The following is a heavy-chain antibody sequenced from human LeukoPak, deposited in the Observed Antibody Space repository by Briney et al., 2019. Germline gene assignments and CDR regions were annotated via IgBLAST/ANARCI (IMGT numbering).Heavy chain of an antibody. CDR3: ARYSPSHQTCDY. V-gene: IGHV1-46*01. J-gene: IGHJ4*02. Sequence: GASVKVSCKASGYTFTIYYIHWVRQAPGQGLEWMGLINPSGGSTNYAQKFQGRVTMTRDTSTSTVYMELSSLRSEDTAVYYCARYSPSHQTCDYWGQGTLVTVSS. D-gene: IGHD2-15*01. CDR2: INPSGGST. CDR1: GYTFTIYY.